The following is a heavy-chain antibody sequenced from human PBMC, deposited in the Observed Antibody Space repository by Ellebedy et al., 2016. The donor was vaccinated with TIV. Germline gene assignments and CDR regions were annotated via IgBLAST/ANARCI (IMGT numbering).Heavy chain of an antibody. J-gene: IGHJ6*02. Sequence: MPSETLSLTCAVYGGSFSGYYWSWIRQPPGKGLEWIGEIYHSGSTNYNPSLKSRVTISVDTSKNQFSLKLSSVTAADTAVYYCARGRTYYIVGATGDYYGMDVWGQGTTVTVSS. CDR1: GGSFSGYY. CDR3: ARGRTYYIVGATGDYYGMDV. CDR2: IYHSGST. V-gene: IGHV4-34*01. D-gene: IGHD1-26*01.